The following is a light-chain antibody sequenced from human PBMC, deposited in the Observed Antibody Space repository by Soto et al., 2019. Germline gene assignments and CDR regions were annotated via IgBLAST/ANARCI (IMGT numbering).Light chain of an antibody. V-gene: IGKV4-1*01. CDR1: QSVLDNSTNKNY. CDR3: QQYYSTPPT. CDR2: WAS. J-gene: IGKJ1*01. Sequence: DIVMTQSPDSLAVSLGERATVNCMPSQSVLDNSTNKNYLAWYQQKPGQPPKLLIYWASTRESGVPDRFSGSGSGTDFTLTISSLQAEDVAVYYCQQYYSTPPTFGQGTKVDIK.